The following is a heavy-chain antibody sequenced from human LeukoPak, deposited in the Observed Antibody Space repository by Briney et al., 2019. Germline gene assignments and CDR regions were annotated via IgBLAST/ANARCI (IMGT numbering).Heavy chain of an antibody. V-gene: IGHV1-2*02. D-gene: IGHD6-25*01. Sequence: GASVKDSCKASGYTFTAYYMHWVRQAPGQGLEWMGWINPNSGDTNYAQEFQGRVTMTRDTSINTAYMELSGLRSDDTAVYYCARDLTFTSGRGVYWGQGTLVTVSS. CDR3: ARDLTFTSGRGVY. CDR1: GYTFTAYY. J-gene: IGHJ4*02. CDR2: INPNSGDT.